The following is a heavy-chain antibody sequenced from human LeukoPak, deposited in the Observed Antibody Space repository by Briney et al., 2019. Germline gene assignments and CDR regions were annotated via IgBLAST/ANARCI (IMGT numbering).Heavy chain of an antibody. D-gene: IGHD3-22*01. CDR1: GFTFSSYA. CDR2: ISGSGGST. Sequence: GGSLRLSCAASGFTFSSYAMSWVRQAPGKGLEWVSAISGSGGSTHYADSVKGRFTISRDNSKSTLYLQMNSLRAEDTAVYYCAKDPEYDSSGYYPNYFDYWGQGTLVTVSS. V-gene: IGHV3-23*01. J-gene: IGHJ4*02. CDR3: AKDPEYDSSGYYPNYFDY.